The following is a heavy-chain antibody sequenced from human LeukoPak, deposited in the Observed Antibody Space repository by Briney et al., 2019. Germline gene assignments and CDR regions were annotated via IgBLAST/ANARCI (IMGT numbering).Heavy chain of an antibody. D-gene: IGHD3-10*01. Sequence: SETLSLTCTVSGGSISSHYWSWIRQPPGKGLEWIGYIYYSGSTNYNPSLKSRVTISIDTSKNQFSLKLSSVTAADTAVYYCARAYYYGSGSYSEYYYYYYMDVWGKGTTVTVSS. CDR2: IYYSGST. J-gene: IGHJ6*03. V-gene: IGHV4-59*11. CDR1: GGSISSHY. CDR3: ARAYYYGSGSYSEYYYYYYMDV.